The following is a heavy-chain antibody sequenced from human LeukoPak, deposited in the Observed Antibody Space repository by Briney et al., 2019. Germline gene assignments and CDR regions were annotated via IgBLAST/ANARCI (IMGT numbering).Heavy chain of an antibody. Sequence: GSLRLSCAASGFTFSDYYMSWIRQAPGKGLEWVSYISSSGSTIYYADSVKGRFTISRDNAKNSLYLQMNSLRAEDTAVYYCASDPRSGFHDYWGQGTLVTVSS. J-gene: IGHJ4*02. CDR2: ISSSGSTI. D-gene: IGHD3-22*01. V-gene: IGHV3-11*04. CDR1: GFTFSDYY. CDR3: ASDPRSGFHDY.